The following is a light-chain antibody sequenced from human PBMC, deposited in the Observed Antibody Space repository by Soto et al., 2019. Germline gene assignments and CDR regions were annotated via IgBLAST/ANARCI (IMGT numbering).Light chain of an antibody. Sequence: QSVLTQPASVSGSPGQSITISCTGTSSDVGGSNYVSWYQQLPGKAPKLMIYDVSDRPSGVPGRFSGSKSGNTASLTVSGLQAADEADYFCKSYAGSNTYVFGSGTKVTVL. CDR3: KSYAGSNTYV. CDR2: DVS. J-gene: IGLJ1*01. CDR1: SSDVGGSNY. V-gene: IGLV2-8*01.